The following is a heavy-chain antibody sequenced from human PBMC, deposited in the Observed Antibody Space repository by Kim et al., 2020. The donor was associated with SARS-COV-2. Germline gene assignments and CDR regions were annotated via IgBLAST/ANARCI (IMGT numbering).Heavy chain of an antibody. CDR1: GFTFSSYS. CDR3: VRDWNWAFDY. D-gene: IGHD1-1*01. J-gene: IGHJ4*02. V-gene: IGHV3-48*02. Sequence: GGSLRLSCAAPGFTFSSYSMNWVRQAPGKGLEWVSYISGSSSIIHYADSVKGRFTISRDEAKNSLYLQMNSLRDEDTAVYYCVRDWNWAFDYWGQGTRVTVSS. CDR2: ISGSSSII.